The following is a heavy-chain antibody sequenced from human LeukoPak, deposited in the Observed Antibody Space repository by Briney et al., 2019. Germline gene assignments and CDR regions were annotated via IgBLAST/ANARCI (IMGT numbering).Heavy chain of an antibody. V-gene: IGHV3-21*01. J-gene: IGHJ4*02. CDR2: ISSSSTYI. CDR1: GFTFDSYG. D-gene: IGHD2-2*01. CDR3: ARAYCSSTRCSYYFDS. Sequence: GGSLRLSCAASGFTFDSYGMSWVRQAPGKGLEWISSISSSSTYIYYADSVKGRFTIPRDNAKNSLYLQMNSLRAEDTAVYYCARAYCSSTRCSYYFDSWGQGTLVTVSS.